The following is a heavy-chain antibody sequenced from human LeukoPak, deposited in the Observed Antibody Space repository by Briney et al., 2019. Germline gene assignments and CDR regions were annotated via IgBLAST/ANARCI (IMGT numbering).Heavy chain of an antibody. CDR2: IYYGGST. V-gene: IGHV4-31*03. CDR1: GGSISSGGYY. J-gene: IGHJ4*02. CDR3: ARLVRTSGAALDY. Sequence: PSETLSLTCTVSGGSISSGGYYWSWIRQHPGKGLEWIGYIYYGGSTYYNPSLKSRVTISVDTSKNQFSLKLSSVTAADTAVYYCARLVRTSGAALDYWGQGTLVTVSS. D-gene: IGHD6-13*01.